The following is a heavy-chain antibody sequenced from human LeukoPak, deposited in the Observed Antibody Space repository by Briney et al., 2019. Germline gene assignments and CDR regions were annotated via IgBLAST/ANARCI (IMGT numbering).Heavy chain of an antibody. CDR1: GFTFSSYG. V-gene: IGHV3-30*18. J-gene: IGHJ4*02. CDR3: AKDSIAVAGPGYY. D-gene: IGHD6-19*01. Sequence: GRSLRLSCAASGFTFSSYGMHWVRQAPGKGLEWVAVISYDGSNKYYADSVKGRFTISRDNSKNTLYLQMNSLRAEDTAVYYCAKDSIAVAGPGYYWGQGTQVTVSS. CDR2: ISYDGSNK.